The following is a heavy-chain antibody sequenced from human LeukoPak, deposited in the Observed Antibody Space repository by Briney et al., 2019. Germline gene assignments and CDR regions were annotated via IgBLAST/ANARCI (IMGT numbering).Heavy chain of an antibody. J-gene: IGHJ4*02. CDR3: TRDLGWGYDFWSGYYDY. D-gene: IGHD3-3*01. CDR2: IRSKAYGGTT. CDR1: GFTFGDYA. V-gene: IGHV3-49*04. Sequence: PGGSLRLSCTASGFTFGDYAMSWVRQAPGKGREGVGFIRSKAYGGTTEYAASVKGRSTISRDDSKSIAYLQMNSLKTEDTAVYYCTRDLGWGYDFWSGYYDYWGQGTLVTVSS.